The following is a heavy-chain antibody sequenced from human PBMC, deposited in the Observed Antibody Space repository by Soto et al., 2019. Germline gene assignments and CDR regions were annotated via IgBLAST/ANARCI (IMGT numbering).Heavy chain of an antibody. CDR3: TTPNWNYRYYYGMDV. V-gene: IGHV3-15*01. D-gene: IGHD1-7*01. J-gene: IGHJ6*02. CDR1: GFTFSNAW. Sequence: GGSLRLSCAASGFTFSNAWMSWVRQAPGKGLEWVGRIKSKTDGGTTDYAAPVKGRFTISRDDSKNTLYLQMNSLKTEDTAVYYCTTPNWNYRYYYGMDVWGQGTTVTV. CDR2: IKSKTDGGTT.